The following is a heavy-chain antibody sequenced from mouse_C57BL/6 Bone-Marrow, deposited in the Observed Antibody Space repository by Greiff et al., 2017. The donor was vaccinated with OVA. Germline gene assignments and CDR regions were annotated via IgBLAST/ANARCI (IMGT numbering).Heavy chain of an antibody. Sequence: QVQLKESGAELVKPGASVKMSCKASGYTFTSYWITWVKQRPGQGLEWMGDIYPGSGSTNYNEKFKSKATLTVDTSSSTAYMQLSSLTSEDSAVYYCASSPWDGVDYWGQGTTLTVSS. J-gene: IGHJ2*01. D-gene: IGHD4-1*01. V-gene: IGHV1-55*01. CDR3: ASSPWDGVDY. CDR2: IYPGSGST. CDR1: GYTFTSYW.